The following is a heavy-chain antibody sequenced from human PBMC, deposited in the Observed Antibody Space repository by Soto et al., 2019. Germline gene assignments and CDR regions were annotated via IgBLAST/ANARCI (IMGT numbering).Heavy chain of an antibody. Sequence: QITLKESGPTLVKPTQTLTLTCTFSGFSLTTRGVGVGWIRQPPGKALECLALIYWDDDKSYSPSLQSRLSITKYTSKNQVVLTMTNVDPVDTATYYCAHIPNYYQYDWFDPWGQGTLVSVSS. CDR3: AHIPNYYQYDWFDP. CDR1: GFSLTTRGVG. CDR2: IYWDDDK. D-gene: IGHD3-16*01. J-gene: IGHJ5*02. V-gene: IGHV2-5*02.